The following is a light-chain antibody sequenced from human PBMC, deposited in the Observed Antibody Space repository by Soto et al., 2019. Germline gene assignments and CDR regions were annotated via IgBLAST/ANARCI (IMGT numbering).Light chain of an antibody. CDR2: GAS. V-gene: IGKV3-11*01. CDR3: QQHSHWPPWT. CDR1: QSVTTF. J-gene: IGKJ1*01. Sequence: EIVLTQSPPTLSLSPGEKATLSCRASQSVTTFLAWYQQKPGQAPRLLIYGASNRATGIPARFSGSGSGTDFTLTISSLEPEDFAVYYCQQHSHWPPWTFGQGTKVDIK.